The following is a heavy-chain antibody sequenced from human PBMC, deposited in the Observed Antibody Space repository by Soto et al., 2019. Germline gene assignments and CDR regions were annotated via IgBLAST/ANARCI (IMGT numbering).Heavy chain of an antibody. CDR1: GFPFRQYG. J-gene: IGHJ3*02. CDR2: IFDDGTEK. D-gene: IGHD3-16*01. V-gene: IGHV3-30*19. Sequence: QVQLVESGGGVFQPGTSLRLSCAASGFPFRQYGMHWVRQAPGKGLDWVAVIFDDGTEKYYTDSVKGRFTISRDNPGNMVYLQMNSLTDDDTAVYYGVRGWGSLIHLSCLDIWGQGTTVVVSS. CDR3: VRGWGSLIHLSCLDI.